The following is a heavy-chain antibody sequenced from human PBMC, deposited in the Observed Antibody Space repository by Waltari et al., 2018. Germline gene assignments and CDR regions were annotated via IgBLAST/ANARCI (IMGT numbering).Heavy chain of an antibody. Sequence: VQLVQSGAEVKKPGASVKVSCKASGYTFTGYYMHWVRQAPGQGLEWMGWINPNSGGTNYAQKFQGRVTMTRDTSISTAYMELSRLRSDDTAVYYCASKSNYYDSSGYYYGMDVWGQGTTVTVSS. CDR3: ASKSNYYDSSGYYYGMDV. CDR1: GYTFTGYY. D-gene: IGHD3-22*01. J-gene: IGHJ6*02. CDR2: INPNSGGT. V-gene: IGHV1-2*02.